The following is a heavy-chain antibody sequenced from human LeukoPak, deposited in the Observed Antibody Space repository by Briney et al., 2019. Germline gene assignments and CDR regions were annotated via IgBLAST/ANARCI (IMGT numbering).Heavy chain of an antibody. CDR2: MNPNSGNT. Sequence: RASVKVSCKASGYTFTSYDINWVRQATGQGLGWMGWMNPNSGNTGYAQKFQGRVTMTRNTSISTAYMELSSLRSEDTAVYYCARGVRGVIIYYYGMDVWGQGTTVTVSS. CDR3: ARGVRGVIIYYYGMDV. D-gene: IGHD3-10*02. J-gene: IGHJ6*02. CDR1: GYTFTSYD. V-gene: IGHV1-8*01.